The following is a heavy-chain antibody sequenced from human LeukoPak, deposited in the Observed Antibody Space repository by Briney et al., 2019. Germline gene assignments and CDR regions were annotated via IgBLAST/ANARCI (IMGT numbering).Heavy chain of an antibody. CDR3: ATPSIAAAGPHYYYYYYMDV. Sequence: SVKVSCKASGGTFSSYAISWVRQAPGQGLEWMGGIIPIFGTANYAQKFQGRVTITTDESTSTAYMGLSSLRSEDTAVYYCATPSIAAAGPHYYYYYYMDVWGKGTTVTVSS. CDR1: GGTFSSYA. J-gene: IGHJ6*03. D-gene: IGHD6-13*01. CDR2: IIPIFGTA. V-gene: IGHV1-69*05.